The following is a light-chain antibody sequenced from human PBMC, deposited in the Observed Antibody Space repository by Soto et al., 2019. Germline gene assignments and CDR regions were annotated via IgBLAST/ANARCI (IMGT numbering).Light chain of an antibody. CDR2: DAS. V-gene: IGKV1-5*01. J-gene: IGKJ1*01. Sequence: DIQMTQSPSTLSASVGDRVTVTCRASQTIGSWLAWYQQKPGRAPKLLIFDASSLESGVPSRFSGNGSETEFTLTISVLQPDDFASYYCQQYNSYSGMFGQGTKVDIK. CDR1: QTIGSW. CDR3: QQYNSYSGM.